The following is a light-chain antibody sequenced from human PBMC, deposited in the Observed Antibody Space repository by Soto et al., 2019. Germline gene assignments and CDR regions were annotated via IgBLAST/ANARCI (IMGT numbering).Light chain of an antibody. Sequence: DIQMTQFPSSLSASVGDRVPISCRGSQGIRNALGWYQQKPGKAPQRLIYAASSLQSGVPSRFSGSGSETEFALEISSLQPEDSATFYFPPQSTYPLTFGQGTKVESK. CDR1: QGIRNA. CDR2: AAS. V-gene: IGKV1-17*01. J-gene: IGKJ1*01. CDR3: PPQSTYPLT.